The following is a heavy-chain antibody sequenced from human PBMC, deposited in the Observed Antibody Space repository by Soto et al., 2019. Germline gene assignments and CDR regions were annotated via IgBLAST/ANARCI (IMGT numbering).Heavy chain of an antibody. V-gene: IGHV5-51*01. J-gene: IGHJ6*02. Sequence: GESLRISCKGSGYSFTSYWIGWLRQMPGKVLEWMGIIYPGDSDTRYSPSFQGQVTISADKSISTAYLQWSRLKASDTDMYCCGRHGGSGGYFPWSYYHYPYGMDVWGQRTMLTLSS. CDR3: GRHGGSGGYFPWSYYHYPYGMDV. CDR2: IYPGDSDT. D-gene: IGHD3-22*01. CDR1: GYSFTSYW.